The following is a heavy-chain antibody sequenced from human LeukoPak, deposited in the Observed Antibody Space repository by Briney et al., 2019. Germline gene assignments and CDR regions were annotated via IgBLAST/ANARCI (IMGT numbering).Heavy chain of an antibody. CDR1: GFTFSDYY. CDR2: VSSGSSTI. V-gene: IGHV3-11*04. D-gene: IGHD6-13*01. Sequence: GGSLRLSCAASGFTFSDYYMSWIRQAPGKALEWVSYVSSGSSTIYYADSVKGRFTISRDNSKNTLYLQMNSLRAEDTAMYYCAKSAAAGTVWGIDYWGQGTLVTVSS. CDR3: AKSAAAGTVWGIDY. J-gene: IGHJ4*02.